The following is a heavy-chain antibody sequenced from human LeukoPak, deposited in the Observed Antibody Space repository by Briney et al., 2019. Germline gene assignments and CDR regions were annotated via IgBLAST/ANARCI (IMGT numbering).Heavy chain of an antibody. CDR1: GGSISSYY. D-gene: IGHD3-16*01. V-gene: IGHV4-59*12. Sequence: PSETLSLTCTVSGGSISSYYWSWIRQPPGKGLEWIGYIYYSGSTNYNPSLKSRVTISVDTPKNQFSLKLSSVTAADTATYYCARVKDPGGYYYYYYMDVWGKGTTVTVSS. CDR3: ARVKDPGGYYYYYYMDV. J-gene: IGHJ6*03. CDR2: IYYSGST.